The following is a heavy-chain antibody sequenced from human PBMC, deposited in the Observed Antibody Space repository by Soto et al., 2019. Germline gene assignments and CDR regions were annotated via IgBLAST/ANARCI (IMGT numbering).Heavy chain of an antibody. CDR1: GYTFTGYY. CDR2: IIPIFGTA. CDR3: ARVGSRSGYSNWYFDL. V-gene: IGHV1-69*01. J-gene: IGHJ2*01. Sequence: QVQLVQSGAEVKKPGASVKVSCKASGYTFTGYYMHWVRQAPGQGLEWMGGIIPIFGTANYAQKFQGRVTITADESTSTAYMELSSLRSEDTAVYYCARVGSRSGYSNWYFDLWGRGTLVTVSS. D-gene: IGHD3-3*01.